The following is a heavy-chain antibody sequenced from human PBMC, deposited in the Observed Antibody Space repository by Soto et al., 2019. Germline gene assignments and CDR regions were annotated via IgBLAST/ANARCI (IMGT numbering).Heavy chain of an antibody. CDR3: ARGLRVVVAATTGLLGY. V-gene: IGHV1-8*01. Sequence: ASVKVSCKASGYTFTSYDINWVRQATGQGLEWMGWMNPNSGNTGYAQKFQGRVTMTRNTSISTAYMELSSLRSEDTAVYYCARGLRVVVAATTGLLGYWGKGTLVTVSS. D-gene: IGHD2-15*01. CDR2: MNPNSGNT. J-gene: IGHJ4*02. CDR1: GYTFTSYD.